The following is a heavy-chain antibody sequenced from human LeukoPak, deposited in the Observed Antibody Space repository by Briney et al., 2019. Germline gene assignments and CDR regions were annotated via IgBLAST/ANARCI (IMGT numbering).Heavy chain of an antibody. CDR3: ATYRQVLLPFES. Sequence: GGSLRLSCAASGFTFSTFAMIWVRQPPGNGLEWVSSIFPSGGEIHYADSVRGRFTISRDNSKSTLSLQMNSLRAEDTAIYYCATYRQVLLPFESWGQGTLVTVSS. CDR1: GFTFSTFA. J-gene: IGHJ4*02. D-gene: IGHD2-8*02. V-gene: IGHV3-23*01. CDR2: IFPSGGEI.